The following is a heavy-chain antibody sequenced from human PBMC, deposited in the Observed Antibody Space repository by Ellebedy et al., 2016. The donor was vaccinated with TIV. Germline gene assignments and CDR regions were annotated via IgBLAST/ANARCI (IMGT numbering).Heavy chain of an antibody. CDR3: SRLSTDFAFDS. V-gene: IGHV3-23*01. CDR1: GCTFSTYP. D-gene: IGHD3/OR15-3a*01. Sequence: GESLKISCAASGCTFSTYPINWVRQAPGKGLEWVSIFSANGGTTYYADSVKGRFTISRDNSKNTLFLQMSSLRAEDTAVYFCSRLSTDFAFDSWGQGTLVTVSS. CDR2: FSANGGTT. J-gene: IGHJ4*02.